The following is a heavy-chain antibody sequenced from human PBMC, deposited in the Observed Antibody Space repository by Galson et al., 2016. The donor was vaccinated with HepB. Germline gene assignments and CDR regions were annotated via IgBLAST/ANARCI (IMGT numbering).Heavy chain of an antibody. J-gene: IGHJ6*02. CDR2: IYSGGST. V-gene: IGHV3-53*01. CDR3: AGDNTGYDSDWVFYYFGMDV. CDR1: GITVSGNY. D-gene: IGHD6-19*01. Sequence: SLRLSCAASGITVSGNYMSWVRQAPGKGLEWVAVIYSGGSTYYADSVKGRFTISRDNSKNTVYLQMNSLRAEDTAVYYCAGDNTGYDSDWVFYYFGMDVWGQGTTVTVSS.